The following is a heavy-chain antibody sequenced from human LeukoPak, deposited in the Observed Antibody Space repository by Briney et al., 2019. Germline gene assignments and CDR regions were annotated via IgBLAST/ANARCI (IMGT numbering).Heavy chain of an antibody. J-gene: IGHJ3*01. CDR3: ANDPNGDSIGAFDF. V-gene: IGHV3-23*01. D-gene: IGHD4-17*01. CDR1: GFIFSRYG. CDR2: MRGDGGDI. Sequence: GGSLRLSCTGSGFIFSRYGMVWVRQAPGKGLEWVSAMRGDGGDIRYTDSVKGRFTISRDNSKNTLYLQMNSLRAEDTAVYYCANDPNGDSIGAFDFWGQGTMVTVS.